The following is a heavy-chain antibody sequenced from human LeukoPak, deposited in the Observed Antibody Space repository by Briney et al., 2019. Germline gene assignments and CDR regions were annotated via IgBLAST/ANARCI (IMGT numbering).Heavy chain of an antibody. CDR1: SGSFSGHY. CDR2: ISHGGFA. CDR3: ARHGDKYFGAD. J-gene: IGHJ4*02. V-gene: IGHV4-34*01. D-gene: IGHD1-26*01. Sequence: SETLSPTCADYSGSFSGHYWSWIRQPPGKGLEWIGQISHGGFATYNPSLKSRVTISVVTSQKQVSLRLRSVTAADTAVYYCARHGDKYFGADWGQGVVVTVSS.